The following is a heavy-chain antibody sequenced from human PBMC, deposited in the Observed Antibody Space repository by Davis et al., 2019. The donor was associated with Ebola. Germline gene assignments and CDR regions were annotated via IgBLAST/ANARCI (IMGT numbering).Heavy chain of an antibody. Sequence: PGGSLRLSCAASGFTFDDYAMHWVRQAPGKGLEWVSGVSWNSGSIGYADSVKGRFTISRDNAKNSLYLQMNSLRAEDTALYYCAKDRSGVQGVYYGMDVWGQGTTVTVSS. CDR1: GFTFDDYA. D-gene: IGHD3-10*01. CDR2: VSWNSGSI. CDR3: AKDRSGVQGVYYGMDV. J-gene: IGHJ6*02. V-gene: IGHV3-9*01.